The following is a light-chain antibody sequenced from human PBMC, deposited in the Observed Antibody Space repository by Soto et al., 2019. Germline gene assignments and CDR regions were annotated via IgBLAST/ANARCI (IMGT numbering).Light chain of an antibody. CDR1: QRIDNN. Sequence: EIVMTQSPATLSVSPGERATLSCRASQRIDNNLAWYQQKPGQAPRLLIYDGSARATGIPARFSGSGSGAEFTLTINSLLSDDFAVYYCQQYHYWWAFGQGTKVDIK. CDR3: QQYHYWWA. V-gene: IGKV3-15*01. CDR2: DGS. J-gene: IGKJ1*01.